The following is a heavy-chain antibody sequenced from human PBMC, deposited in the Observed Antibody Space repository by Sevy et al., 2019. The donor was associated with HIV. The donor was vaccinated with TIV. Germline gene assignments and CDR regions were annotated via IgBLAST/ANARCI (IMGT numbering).Heavy chain of an antibody. V-gene: IGHV4-59*01. CDR2: IYYSGST. CDR3: ARAPPYYDILTGRGYCDY. CDR1: GRSMTGYY. Sequence: SETLSLTCTVSGRSMTGYYWTWIRQPPGKGLEWIGYIYYSGSTNYNPSLKRRVTISVDTSKNQFSLELSSVTAADTAMYYCARAPPYYDILTGRGYCDYWGQGTLVTVSS. D-gene: IGHD3-9*01. J-gene: IGHJ4*02.